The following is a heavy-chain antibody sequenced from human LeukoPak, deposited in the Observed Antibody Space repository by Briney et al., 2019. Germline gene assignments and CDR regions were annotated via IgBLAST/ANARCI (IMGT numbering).Heavy chain of an antibody. CDR1: GGTFSSYA. Sequence: SVKVSFKASGGTFSSYAISWVRQAPGQGLEWMGGTIPIFGTANYAQKFQGRVTITADESTSTAYMELSSLRSEDTAVYYCARSGYCTNGVCYKVRDAFDIWGQGTMVTVSS. CDR3: ARSGYCTNGVCYKVRDAFDI. J-gene: IGHJ3*02. V-gene: IGHV1-69*13. CDR2: TIPIFGTA. D-gene: IGHD2-8*01.